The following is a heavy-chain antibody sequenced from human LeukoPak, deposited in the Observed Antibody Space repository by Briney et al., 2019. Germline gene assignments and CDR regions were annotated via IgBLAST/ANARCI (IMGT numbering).Heavy chain of an antibody. CDR1: GLIFKNLG. V-gene: IGHV3-7*01. CDR3: ARVWQYYYDYSAFDI. CDR2: INQDGSEK. J-gene: IGHJ3*02. Sequence: GGSLRLSFEAPGLIFKNLGMTWFRQAPGKGLEWVANINQDGSEKFYVDSVKGRFTISRDNSKNSLFLQLNSLRAEDTAVYYCARVWQYYYDYSAFDIWGQGTMVTVS. D-gene: IGHD3-16*01.